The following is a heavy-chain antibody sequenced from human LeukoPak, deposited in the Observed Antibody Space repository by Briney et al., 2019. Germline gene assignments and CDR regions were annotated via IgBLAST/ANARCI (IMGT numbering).Heavy chain of an antibody. CDR1: GYTLTGYY. CDR3: ARGGATTSSFQT. Sequence: ASVKVSCKASGYTLTGYYMHWVRQAPGQGLECMGWINPDSGGTNYAQKFQGRVTMTRDTSITTAYMELSRLRSDDTAVYYCARGGATTSSFQTWGQGTLVTVSS. V-gene: IGHV1-2*02. D-gene: IGHD1-26*01. J-gene: IGHJ5*02. CDR2: INPDSGGT.